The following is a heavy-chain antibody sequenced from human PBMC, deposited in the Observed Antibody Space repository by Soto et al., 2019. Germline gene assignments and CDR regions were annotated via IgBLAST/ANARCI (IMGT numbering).Heavy chain of an antibody. V-gene: IGHV1-18*01. D-gene: IGHD3-3*01. CDR2: ISAYNGNT. Sequence: GASVKVSCKASGYTFTSYGISWVRQAPGQGLEWMGWISAYNGNTNYAQKLQGRVTMTTDTSTSTAYMELRILRSDDTAVYYCARASLTIFGEDARSGMEEWGKGTTVTVSS. CDR3: ARASLTIFGEDARSGMEE. CDR1: GYTFTSYG. J-gene: IGHJ6*03.